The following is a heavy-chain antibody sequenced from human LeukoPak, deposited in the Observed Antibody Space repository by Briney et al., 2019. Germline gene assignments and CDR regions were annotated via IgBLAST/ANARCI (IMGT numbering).Heavy chain of an antibody. CDR2: TYYSGST. V-gene: IGHV4-59*01. J-gene: IGHJ6*02. Sequence: SETLSLTCTVSGGSISSYYWSWIRQPPGKGLEWIGYTYYSGSTNYNPSLKSRVTISVDTSKNQFSLKLSSVTAADTAVYYCARQARLDYYYGMDVWGQGTTVTVSS. CDR1: GGSISSYY. D-gene: IGHD6-6*01. CDR3: ARQARLDYYYGMDV.